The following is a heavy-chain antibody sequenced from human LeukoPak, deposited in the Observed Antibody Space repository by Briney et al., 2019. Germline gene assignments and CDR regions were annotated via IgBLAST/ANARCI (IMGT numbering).Heavy chain of an antibody. J-gene: IGHJ4*02. CDR1: GFTFSSYA. CDR2: ISGSGGST. D-gene: IGHD4-17*01. V-gene: IGHV3-23*01. CDR3: AKVSKYGDYLEIDY. Sequence: PGGSLRLSCAASGFTFSSYAMSWVRQAPGNGLEWVSAISGSGGSTYYADSVKGRFTISRDNSKNTLYLQMNSLRAEDTAVYYCAKVSKYGDYLEIDYWGQGTLVTVSS.